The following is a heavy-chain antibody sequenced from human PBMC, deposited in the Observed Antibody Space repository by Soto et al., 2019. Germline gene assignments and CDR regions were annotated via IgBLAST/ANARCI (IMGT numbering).Heavy chain of an antibody. CDR1: GGSISSCY. CDR2: IYYSGST. J-gene: IGHJ5*02. V-gene: IGHV4-59*01. CDR3: ARDNNYGDYNWFDP. D-gene: IGHD4-17*01. Sequence: SETLSLTCTVSGGSISSCYWSWIRQPPGKGLEWIGYIYYSGSTNYNPSLKSRVTISVDTSKNQFSLKLSSVTAADTAVYYCARDNNYGDYNWFDPWGQGTLVTDSS.